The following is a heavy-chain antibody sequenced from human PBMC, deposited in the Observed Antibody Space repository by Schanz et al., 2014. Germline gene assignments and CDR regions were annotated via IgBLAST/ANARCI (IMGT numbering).Heavy chain of an antibody. CDR3: TRGGYSYALSAFDI. J-gene: IGHJ3*02. CDR2: ISAYNGHT. V-gene: IGHV1-18*01. Sequence: QLQLVQSGAEVKKPGASVKVSCKASGYTFTSYGIKWVRQAPGQGLEWMGWISAYNGHTDYAQKLQGRVTLTTDTSTGTAYMELRSLRSDDTALYYCTRGGYSYALSAFDIWGQGTMVTVSS. CDR1: GYTFTSYG. D-gene: IGHD5-18*01.